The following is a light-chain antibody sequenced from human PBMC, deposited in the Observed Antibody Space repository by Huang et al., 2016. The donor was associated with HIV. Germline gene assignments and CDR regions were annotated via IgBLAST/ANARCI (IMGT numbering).Light chain of an antibody. J-gene: IGKJ1*01. Sequence: DIQMTQSPSSLSASVGERVTITCRARQGISNSLAWYQQKPGKAPKILLYAASRLESGVPSRFSGSGSGTDYTLTINSLQPEDFATYYCQQYYSAPTFGQGTKVEIK. CDR3: QQYYSAPT. CDR1: QGISNS. V-gene: IGKV1-NL1*01. CDR2: AAS.